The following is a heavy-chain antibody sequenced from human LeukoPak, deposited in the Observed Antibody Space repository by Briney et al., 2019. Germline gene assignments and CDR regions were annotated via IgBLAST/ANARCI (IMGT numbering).Heavy chain of an antibody. CDR2: INPNSGGT. Sequence: ASVKVSCKASGYTFTGYYMHWVRQAPGQGLEWIGWINPNSGGTNYAQKFQGRVTMTRDTSISTAYMELSRLRSDDTAVYYCARDGRNSSSWYPFDYWGQGTLVTVSS. D-gene: IGHD6-13*01. CDR1: GYTFTGYY. CDR3: ARDGRNSSSWYPFDY. V-gene: IGHV1-2*02. J-gene: IGHJ4*02.